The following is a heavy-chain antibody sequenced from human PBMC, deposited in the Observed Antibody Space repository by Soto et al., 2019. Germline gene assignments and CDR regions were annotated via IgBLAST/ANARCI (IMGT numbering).Heavy chain of an antibody. Sequence: PSETLSLTCTVSGGSISSGGYYWSWIRQPPGKGLEWIGYIYYSGSTNYNPSLKSRVTISVDTSKNQFSLKLNSMTAADTAAYYCARHNYGSGSTYFDYWGQGTLVTVSS. V-gene: IGHV4-61*08. D-gene: IGHD3-10*01. CDR3: ARHNYGSGSTYFDY. J-gene: IGHJ4*02. CDR2: IYYSGST. CDR1: GGSISSGGYY.